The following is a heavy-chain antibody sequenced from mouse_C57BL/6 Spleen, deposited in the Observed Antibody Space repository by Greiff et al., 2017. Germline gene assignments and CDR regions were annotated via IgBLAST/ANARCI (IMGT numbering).Heavy chain of an antibody. Sequence: VQLQQSGPELVKPGASVKISCKASGYAFSSSWMNWVKQRPGKGLEWIGRIYPGDGDTNYNGKFKGKATLTADKSSSTAYMQLSSLTSEDSAVYVCARSRYVGGYYYDDWGQGTTLTVSS. J-gene: IGHJ2*01. CDR2: IYPGDGDT. CDR3: ARSRYVGGYYYDD. D-gene: IGHD2-14*01. V-gene: IGHV1-82*01. CDR1: GYAFSSSW.